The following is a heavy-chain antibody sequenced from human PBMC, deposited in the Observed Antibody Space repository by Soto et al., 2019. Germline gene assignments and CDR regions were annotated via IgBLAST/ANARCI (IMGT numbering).Heavy chain of an antibody. CDR3: VRTSRGDPRDFDY. CDR1: GFTLSDHY. D-gene: IGHD3-10*01. J-gene: IGHJ4*02. CDR2: SRNKANSYTT. Sequence: EVQLVESGGGLVQPGGSLRLSCVVSGFTLSDHYMDWVRQAPGKGLEWVGRSRNKANSYTTEYAASVKGRFTIAREDSKIPHYLQRSRLETEDTAVYYWVRTSRGDPRDFDYWGQGTLVTVSS. V-gene: IGHV3-72*01.